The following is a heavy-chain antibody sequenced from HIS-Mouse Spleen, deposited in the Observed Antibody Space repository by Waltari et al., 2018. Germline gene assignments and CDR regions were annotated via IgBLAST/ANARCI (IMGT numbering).Heavy chain of an antibody. D-gene: IGHD7-27*01. CDR2: IRWNSGSI. V-gene: IGHV3-9*01. CDR1: GFTFDDYA. Sequence: EVQLVESGGGLVQPGRSLRLSCAASGFTFDDYAMHWVRQAPGKGLEWVSGIRWNSGSIGYAESVKGRFTISRDNAKNSLYLQMNSLRAEDTALYYCAQSATGDWDYFDYWGQGTLVTVSS. CDR3: AQSATGDWDYFDY. J-gene: IGHJ4*02.